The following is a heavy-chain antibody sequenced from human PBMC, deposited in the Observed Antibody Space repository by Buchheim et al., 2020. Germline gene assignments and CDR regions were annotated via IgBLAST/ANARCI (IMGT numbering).Heavy chain of an antibody. CDR3: ATGGGPEFGYSGSALSY. J-gene: IGHJ4*02. CDR2: MYPSSGNT. CDR1: GYTFTTYD. D-gene: IGHD6-6*01. V-gene: IGHV1-8*01. Sequence: QVQLVQSGAEVKKPGASVKVSCKASGYTFTTYDINWVRQAPGQGLEWMGWMYPSSGNTGFVQKFQGRVTMTRATSISTSYMELSSLTSEDTAVYYCATGGGPEFGYSGSALSYWGQGTL.